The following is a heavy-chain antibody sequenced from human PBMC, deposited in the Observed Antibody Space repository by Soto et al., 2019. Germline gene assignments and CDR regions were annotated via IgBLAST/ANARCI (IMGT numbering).Heavy chain of an antibody. V-gene: IGHV5-51*01. CDR1: GYSFTSYW. CDR2: IYPGDSDT. J-gene: IGHJ6*02. D-gene: IGHD6-6*01. CDR3: ARQGGLGSSHYYYGMDV. Sequence: GESLKISCKGSGYSFTSYWIGWVRQMPGKGLEWMGIIYPGDSDTGYSPSFQGQVTISADKSISTAYLQWSSLKASDTAMYYCARQGGLGSSHYYYGMDVWGQGTTVTVSS.